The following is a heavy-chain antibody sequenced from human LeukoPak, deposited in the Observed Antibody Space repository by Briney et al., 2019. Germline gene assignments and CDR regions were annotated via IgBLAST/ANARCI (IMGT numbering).Heavy chain of an antibody. J-gene: IGHJ4*02. Sequence: RSXXLXCXAXXFTXSSYGMHWVRQAPGKGLEWVAFISYDGSNENIADSVKGRFIISRDNSKNTLYLQMNSLRAEDTAVYYCAKGPAPRLGEFSYHALVDYWGQGTLVTVSS. V-gene: IGHV3-30*18. CDR1: XFTXSSYG. CDR3: AKGPAPRLGEFSYHALVDY. D-gene: IGHD3-16*02. CDR2: ISYDGSNE.